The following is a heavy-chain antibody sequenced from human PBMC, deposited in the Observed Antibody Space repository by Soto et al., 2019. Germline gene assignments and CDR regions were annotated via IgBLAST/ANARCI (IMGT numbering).Heavy chain of an antibody. D-gene: IGHD3-22*01. J-gene: IGHJ4*02. CDR2: IYSDGKT. V-gene: IGHV3-53*01. Sequence: GGSLRLSCAASGIIVSTNYMSWVRQAPGKGLEWVSLIYSDGKTYYADSVKGRFTISRDNSKNTVSLQMNSVRAEDTAVYYCARDGGGGYYDSSGYVAVWGQGTLVTVSS. CDR3: ARDGGGGYYDSSGYVAV. CDR1: GIIVSTNY.